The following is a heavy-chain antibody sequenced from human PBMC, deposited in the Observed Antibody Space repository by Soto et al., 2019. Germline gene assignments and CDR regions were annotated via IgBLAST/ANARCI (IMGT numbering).Heavy chain of an antibody. J-gene: IGHJ6*02. CDR1: GGSLRGYS. D-gene: IGHD3-9*01. CDR2: VYSGGGT. V-gene: IGHV4-59*01. Sequence: QVQLQESGPGVVKPSETLSLTCTVSGGSLRGYSWSWIRQSPGKGLEWIGYVYSGGGTNYSPSFMARVTISVDTTDNQFSLKLNSVTAADTAVYYCAREKTPMSPHYFYYGMDVWGQGTTVTVSS. CDR3: AREKTPMSPHYFYYGMDV.